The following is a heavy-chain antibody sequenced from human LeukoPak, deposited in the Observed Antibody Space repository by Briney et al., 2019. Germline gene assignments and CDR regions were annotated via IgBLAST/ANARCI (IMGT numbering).Heavy chain of an antibody. Sequence: GGSLRLSCAASGFTFSNVWMNWVRQAPGKGLEWVSYISSSSTTIYYADSVKGRFTISRDNAKTSLYLQMNSLRDEDTAVYYCARDSGRLFDYWGQGTLVTVSS. D-gene: IGHD2-8*02. CDR1: GFTFSNVW. CDR3: ARDSGRLFDY. V-gene: IGHV3-48*02. J-gene: IGHJ4*02. CDR2: ISSSSTTI.